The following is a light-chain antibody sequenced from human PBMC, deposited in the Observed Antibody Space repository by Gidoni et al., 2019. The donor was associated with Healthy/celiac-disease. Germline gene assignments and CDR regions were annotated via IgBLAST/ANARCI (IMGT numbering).Light chain of an antibody. CDR2: LGS. J-gene: IGKJ5*01. V-gene: IGKV2-28*01. Sequence: DIVMTQSPLSLPVTPGAPASISCRSSQILLHSNGYNYLDWYLQKPGQSAQLLIYLGSNRASGVTERMIGSGAGTDFTLKISRVEAEDVGVYYCMQARQTPSSFGQGTRLEIK. CDR3: MQARQTPSS. CDR1: QILLHSNGYNY.